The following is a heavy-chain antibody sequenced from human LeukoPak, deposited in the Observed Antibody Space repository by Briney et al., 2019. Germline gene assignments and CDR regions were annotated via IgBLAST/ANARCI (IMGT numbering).Heavy chain of an antibody. J-gene: IGHJ6*02. D-gene: IGHD2-15*01. V-gene: IGHV3-48*04. CDR2: IDSRSSTI. CDR1: GFTFSIYS. Sequence: PGGSLRLSCAASGFTFSIYSMNWVRQAPGKGLEWVSYIDSRSSTIYYADSVKGRFTISRDNAKNSLYLQMNSLRAEDTAVYYCASTSGYCSGGSCYDYYYYGMDVWGQGTTVTVSS. CDR3: ASTSGYCSGGSCYDYYYYGMDV.